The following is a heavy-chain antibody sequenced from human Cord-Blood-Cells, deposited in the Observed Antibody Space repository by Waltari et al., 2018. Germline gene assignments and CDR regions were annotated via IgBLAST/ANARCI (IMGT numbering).Heavy chain of an antibody. CDR1: GYTLTELS. CDR2: FDPEDGET. D-gene: IGHD3-10*01. Sequence: QVQLVQSGAEVKKPGASVKVSCKVSGYTLTELSMHWVRPAHGNGLEWMGGFDPEDGETIYAQKFQGRVTMTEDTSTDTAYMELSSLRSEDTAVYYCATSPTTITRYGSGSYYNYWGQGTLVTVSS. V-gene: IGHV1-24*01. CDR3: ATSPTTITRYGSGSYYNY. J-gene: IGHJ4*02.